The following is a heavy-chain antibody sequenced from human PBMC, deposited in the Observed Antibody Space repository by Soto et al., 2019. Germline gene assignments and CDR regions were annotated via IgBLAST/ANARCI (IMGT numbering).Heavy chain of an antibody. CDR1: GGTFSSYA. CDR2: IIPIFGTA. V-gene: IGHV1-69*01. D-gene: IGHD6-19*01. J-gene: IGHJ3*02. CDR3: ARAPRVAVAGTGAAFDI. Sequence: QVQLVQSGAEVKKPGSSVKVSCKASGGTFSSYAISWVRQAPGQGLEWMGGIIPIFGTANYAQKFQGRVTITADESTSTAYMELSSLRSEDTAVYYCARAPRVAVAGTGAAFDIWGQGTMVTVSS.